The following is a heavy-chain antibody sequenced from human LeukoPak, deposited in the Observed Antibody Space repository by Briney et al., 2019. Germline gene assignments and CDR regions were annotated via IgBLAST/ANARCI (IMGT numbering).Heavy chain of an antibody. CDR3: VRGRDGYNHFDS. Sequence: SVKVSCKASGGAFRRLDLRWVRQAPGRGLEWMGGFLPIFGTTNYAHKFQGRVTITTDEATSTAYMDLTSLKSDDTAVYYCVRGRDGYNHFDSWGQGTQVTVSS. J-gene: IGHJ4*02. CDR2: FLPIFGTT. V-gene: IGHV1-69*05. CDR1: GGAFRRLD. D-gene: IGHD5-24*01.